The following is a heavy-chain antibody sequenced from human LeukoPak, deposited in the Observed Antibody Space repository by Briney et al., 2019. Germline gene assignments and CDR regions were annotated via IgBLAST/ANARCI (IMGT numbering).Heavy chain of an antibody. Sequence: SETLSLTCTVSGGSMSSYYWSWIRQPPGTGLEWIGYIYYSGSTNYNPSLKSRVTISVDTSKNQFSLKLSSVTAADTAVYYCARHYYGSGSTLDYWGQGTLVTVSS. CDR2: IYYSGST. D-gene: IGHD3-10*01. CDR1: GGSMSSYY. CDR3: ARHYYGSGSTLDY. V-gene: IGHV4-59*08. J-gene: IGHJ4*02.